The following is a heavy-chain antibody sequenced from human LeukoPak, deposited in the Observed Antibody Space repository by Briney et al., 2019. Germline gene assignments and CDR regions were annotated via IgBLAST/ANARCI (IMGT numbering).Heavy chain of an antibody. J-gene: IGHJ3*02. CDR2: ISAYNGNT. CDR3: ARFGLGKHIEVAGIPFDI. CDR1: GYTFTGYY. V-gene: IGHV1-18*04. D-gene: IGHD6-19*01. Sequence: ASVKVSCKASGYTFTGYYMHWVRQAPGQGLEWMGWISAYNGNTNYAQKLQGRVTMTTDTSTSTAYMELRSLRSDDTAVHYCARFGLGKHIEVAGIPFDIWGQGTMVTVSS.